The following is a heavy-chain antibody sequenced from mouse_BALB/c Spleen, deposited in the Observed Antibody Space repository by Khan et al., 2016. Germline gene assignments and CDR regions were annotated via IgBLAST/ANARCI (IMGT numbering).Heavy chain of an antibody. V-gene: IGHV3-8*02. CDR2: ISYSGST. CDR1: GDSITSGN. J-gene: IGHJ4*01. CDR3: GRYDGSTYRSAMDY. D-gene: IGHD1-1*01. Sequence: EVQLQESGPSLVKPSQTLSLTCSVTGDSITSGNWNWIRKFPGNKLEYMGYISYSGSTYHNPSLKSRISITRDTSKNQYYLQMNSVTTEDTATYYCGRYDGSTYRSAMDYWGHGTSVTVSS.